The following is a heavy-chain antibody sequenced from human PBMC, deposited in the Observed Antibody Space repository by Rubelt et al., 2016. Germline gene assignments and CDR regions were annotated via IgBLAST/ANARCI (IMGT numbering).Heavy chain of an antibody. CDR3: ARVMITFGGVIEVGWFDP. CDR1: GYTFTSYG. V-gene: IGHV1-18*01. J-gene: IGHJ5*02. CDR2: ISAYNGNT. D-gene: IGHD3-16*02. Sequence: QVQLVQSGAEVKEPGASVKVSCKASGYTFTSYGISWVRQAPGQGLEWMGWISAYNGNTNYAQKIQGRVNMTTDTSTSTAYMELRSLRSDDTAVYYCARVMITFGGVIEVGWFDPWGQGTLVTVSS.